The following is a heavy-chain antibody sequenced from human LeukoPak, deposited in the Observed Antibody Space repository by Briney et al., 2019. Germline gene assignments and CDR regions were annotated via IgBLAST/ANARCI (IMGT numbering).Heavy chain of an antibody. CDR3: ARHQDYGDYGEIDP. CDR1: GGSISSSSYY. V-gene: IGHV4-39*01. CDR2: IYYSGST. D-gene: IGHD4-17*01. J-gene: IGHJ5*02. Sequence: SETLSLTCTVSGGSISSSSYYWGWIRQPPGKGLEWIGSIYYSGSTYYNPSLKSRVTISVDTSKNQFSLKLSSVTAADTAVYYCARHQDYGDYGEIDPWVQGTLVTVSS.